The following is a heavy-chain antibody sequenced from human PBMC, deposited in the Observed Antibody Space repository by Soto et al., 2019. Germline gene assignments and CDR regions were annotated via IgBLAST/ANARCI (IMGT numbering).Heavy chain of an antibody. J-gene: IGHJ4*02. CDR3: AREGTDYDFWSGYYSPIDY. CDR2: IWYDGSNK. Sequence: GGSLRLSCAASGFTFSSYGMHWVRQAPGKGLEWVAVIWYDGSNKYYADSVKGRFTISRDNSKNTLYLQMNSLRAEDTAVYYCAREGTDYDFWSGYYSPIDYWGQGTLVTVSS. V-gene: IGHV3-33*01. CDR1: GFTFSSYG. D-gene: IGHD3-3*01.